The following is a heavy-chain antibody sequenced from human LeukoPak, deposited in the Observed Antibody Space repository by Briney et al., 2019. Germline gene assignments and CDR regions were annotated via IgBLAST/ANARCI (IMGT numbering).Heavy chain of an antibody. CDR2: INPNSGGT. Sequence: ASVKVSCKASGYTFTGYYMHWVRQAPGQGLEWMGWINPNSGGTNYAQKFQGRVTMTRDTSISTAYMELSRLRSDDTAVYYCASGGYYCSSTSCYNRWFDPWGQGTLVTVFS. J-gene: IGHJ5*02. CDR1: GYTFTGYY. V-gene: IGHV1-2*02. CDR3: ASGGYYCSSTSCYNRWFDP. D-gene: IGHD2-2*02.